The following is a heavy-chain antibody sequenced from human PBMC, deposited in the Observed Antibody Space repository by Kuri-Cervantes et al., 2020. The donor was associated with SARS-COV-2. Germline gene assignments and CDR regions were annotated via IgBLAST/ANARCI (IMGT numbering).Heavy chain of an antibody. CDR3: ARGDNRTMIAVGD. D-gene: IGHD3-22*01. Sequence: SVKVSCKASGYTFTSYGISWVRQAPGQGLEWMGGIIPILGIANYAQKFQGRVTITADKSTSTAYMELSSLRSEDTAVYYCARGDNRTMIAVGDWGQGTLVTVSS. V-gene: IGHV1-69*10. J-gene: IGHJ4*02. CDR1: GYTFTSYG. CDR2: IIPILGIA.